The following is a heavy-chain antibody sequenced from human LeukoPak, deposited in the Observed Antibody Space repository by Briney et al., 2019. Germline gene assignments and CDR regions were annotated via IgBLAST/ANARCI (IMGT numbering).Heavy chain of an antibody. CDR2: IYYSGST. CDR3: ARREEYSSSWYYYYYGMDV. J-gene: IGHJ6*02. V-gene: IGHV4-39*01. Sequence: SETLSLTCTVSGGSISSSSYYWGRIRQPPGKGLEWIGSIYYSGSTYYNPSLKSRVTISVDTSKNQFSLKLSSVTAADTAVYYCARREEYSSSWYYYYYGMDVWGQGTTVTVSS. CDR1: GGSISSSSYY. D-gene: IGHD6-13*01.